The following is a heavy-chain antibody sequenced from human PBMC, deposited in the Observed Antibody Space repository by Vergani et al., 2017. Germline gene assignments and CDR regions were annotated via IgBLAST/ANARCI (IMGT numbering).Heavy chain of an antibody. J-gene: IGHJ4*02. D-gene: IGHD1/OR15-1a*01. CDR2: TYYRSKWYN. Sequence: QVQLQQSGPGLVKPSQTLSLTCAISGDRVSSNSAAWNWIMQSPSRGLEWLGRTYYRSKWYNDYAVSVKSRITINPDTPKNQFSLHLNSLTPEDTAVYYCARDPGNNGPDFDYWGQGTLVTVSS. CDR3: ARDPGNNGPDFDY. CDR1: GDRVSSNSAA. V-gene: IGHV6-1*01.